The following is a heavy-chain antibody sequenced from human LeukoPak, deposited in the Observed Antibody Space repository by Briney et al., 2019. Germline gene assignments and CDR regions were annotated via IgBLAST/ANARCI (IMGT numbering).Heavy chain of an antibody. V-gene: IGHV3-74*01. CDR1: GFTFDDYG. Sequence: GGSLRLSCAASGFTFDDYGMSWVRQAPGKGLVWVSRINSDGSSTTYADSVKGRFTISRDNAKNSLYLQMNSLRAEDTAVYYCARVEYSGYAQYYYYYMDVWGKGTTVTISS. CDR3: ARVEYSGYAQYYYYYMDV. D-gene: IGHD5-12*01. CDR2: INSDGSST. J-gene: IGHJ6*03.